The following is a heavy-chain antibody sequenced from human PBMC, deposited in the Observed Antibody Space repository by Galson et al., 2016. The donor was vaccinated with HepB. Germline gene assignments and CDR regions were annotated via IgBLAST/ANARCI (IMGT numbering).Heavy chain of an antibody. D-gene: IGHD2-21*02. CDR3: MTWRSHHFDY. Sequence: SLRLSCAASGFTFRNYALSWVRRAPGKGLEWVSHIDGPTPNTHYADSVRGRFSIYRDNSRDTLYLQMDSLTAEDSAIYYCMTWRSHHFDYWGQGARVTVSS. CDR2: IDGPTPNT. J-gene: IGHJ4*02. CDR1: GFTFRNYA. V-gene: IGHV3-23*01.